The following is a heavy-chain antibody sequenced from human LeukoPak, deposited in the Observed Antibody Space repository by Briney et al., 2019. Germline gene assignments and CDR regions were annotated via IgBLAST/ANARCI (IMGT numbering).Heavy chain of an antibody. J-gene: IGHJ4*02. V-gene: IGHV3-21*01. CDR1: GFTFSSYS. Sequence: PGGSLRLSCAASGFTFSSYSMNWVRQAPGKWLEWVASISSSSSYIYYADSVKGRFTISRDNAKNSLYLQMNSLRAEDTAVYYCARGSGSSSQNTRDYWGQGTLVTVSS. D-gene: IGHD6-13*01. CDR2: ISSSSSYI. CDR3: ARGSGSSSQNTRDY.